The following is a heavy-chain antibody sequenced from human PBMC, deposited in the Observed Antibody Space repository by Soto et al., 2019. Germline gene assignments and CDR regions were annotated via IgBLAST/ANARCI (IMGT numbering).Heavy chain of an antibody. D-gene: IGHD3-10*01. J-gene: IGHJ4*02. CDR3: ARDREYYGSGSYYDY. CDR1: GYAFTSYG. CDR2: ISVHDGNT. Sequence: ASVKVSCKTSGYAFTSYGLSWVRQAPGQGLEWVGWISVHDGNTNYGQKFQGRVIMTTDTSISTAYMELSRLRSDDTAVYYCARDREYYGSGSYYDYWGQGTLVTVSS. V-gene: IGHV1-18*04.